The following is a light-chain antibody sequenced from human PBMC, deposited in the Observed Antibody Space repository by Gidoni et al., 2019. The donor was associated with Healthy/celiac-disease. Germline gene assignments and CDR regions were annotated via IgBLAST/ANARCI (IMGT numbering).Light chain of an antibody. J-gene: IGKJ1*01. CDR3: QQYDNWPRT. CDR2: GAS. V-gene: IGKV3-15*01. Sequence: EIVMTQSPATLSVSPGERATLSCRASQSVSSNLAWYQQKPGQAPRLLIYGASTRDTGIPARFSGSGSGTEFTLTISSLQSEDFAVYYCQQYDNWPRTFGRGTKVEIK. CDR1: QSVSSN.